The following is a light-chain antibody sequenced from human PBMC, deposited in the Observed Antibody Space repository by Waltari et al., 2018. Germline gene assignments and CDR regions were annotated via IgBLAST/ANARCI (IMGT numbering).Light chain of an antibody. J-gene: IGLJ3*02. CDR1: TSDVGCYYY. CDR3: CSFAGTYTWV. Sequence: SALTQPRSVSGSPGQSVTISCTGTTSDVGCYYYVSWYQHHPGKAPKLMIFDVTQRPSGVPDRFSGSKSANTASLTISGLQAEDEADYYCCSFAGTYTWVFGGGTKVTVL. V-gene: IGLV2-11*01. CDR2: DVT.